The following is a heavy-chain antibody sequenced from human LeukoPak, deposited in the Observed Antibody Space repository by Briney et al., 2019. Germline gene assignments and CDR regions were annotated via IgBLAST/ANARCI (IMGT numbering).Heavy chain of an antibody. V-gene: IGHV1-18*01. Sequence: ASVKVSCKASGYTFTSYGISWVRQAPGQGLEWMGWISAYNGNTNYVKKFQGRVTITTDESTSTAYMELSSLRSEDTAVYYCARGSVVVPLDYWGQGTLVTVSS. J-gene: IGHJ4*02. D-gene: IGHD2-15*01. CDR1: GYTFTSYG. CDR2: ISAYNGNT. CDR3: ARGSVVVPLDY.